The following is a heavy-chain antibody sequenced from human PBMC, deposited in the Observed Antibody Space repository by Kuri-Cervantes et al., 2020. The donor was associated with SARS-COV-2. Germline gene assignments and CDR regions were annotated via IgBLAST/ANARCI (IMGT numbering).Heavy chain of an antibody. CDR3: ARELIIPEYYFDY. Sequence: ESLKISCTVSGGSISSYDWSWIRQPPGKGLEWIGYIYYSGSTNYNPSLKSRVTISVDTSKNQFSLKLSSVTAADTAVYYCARELIIPEYYFDYWGQGTLVTVSS. J-gene: IGHJ4*02. CDR2: IYYSGST. CDR1: GGSISSYD. V-gene: IGHV4-59*01.